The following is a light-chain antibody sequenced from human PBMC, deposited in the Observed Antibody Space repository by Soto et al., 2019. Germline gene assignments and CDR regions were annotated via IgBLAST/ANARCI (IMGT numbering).Light chain of an antibody. CDR2: DVS. V-gene: IGLV2-14*03. Sequence: QSALTQPASVSGSPGQSITISCTGTSSDVGGYNYVSWYQHHPAKAPKLMIFDVSNRPSGVSNRFSGSKSGNTASLTISGLQAEDEAEYYYNSYTSSITSRVVFGGGTKLTVL. CDR1: SSDVGGYNY. J-gene: IGLJ2*01. CDR3: NSYTSSITSRVV.